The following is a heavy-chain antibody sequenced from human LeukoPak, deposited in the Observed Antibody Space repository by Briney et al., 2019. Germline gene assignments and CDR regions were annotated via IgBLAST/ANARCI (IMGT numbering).Heavy chain of an antibody. V-gene: IGHV1-2*06. J-gene: IGHJ3*02. CDR2: INPNSGGT. CDR1: GYTFTGYY. Sequence: ASVKVSCKASGYTFTGYYMHWVRQAPGQGLEWMGRINPNSGGTNYAQKFQGRVTMTRDTSISTAYMELSRLRSDDTAVYYCARGEIVGATGRWRVGRAFDIWGQGTMVTVSS. CDR3: ARGEIVGATGRWRVGRAFDI. D-gene: IGHD1-26*01.